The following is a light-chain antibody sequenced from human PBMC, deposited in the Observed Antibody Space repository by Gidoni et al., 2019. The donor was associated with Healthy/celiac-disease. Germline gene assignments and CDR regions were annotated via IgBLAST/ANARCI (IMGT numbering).Light chain of an antibody. J-gene: IGLJ3*02. Sequence: QSALTPPASVSGSPGQSITISCTGTSSDVGSYNLVSWYQQHPGKAPKLMIYEGSKRPSGVSNRFSGSKSGNTASLTISGLQAEDEADYYCCSYAGSNWVFGGGTKLTVL. CDR2: EGS. V-gene: IGLV2-23*01. CDR1: SSDVGSYNL. CDR3: CSYAGSNWV.